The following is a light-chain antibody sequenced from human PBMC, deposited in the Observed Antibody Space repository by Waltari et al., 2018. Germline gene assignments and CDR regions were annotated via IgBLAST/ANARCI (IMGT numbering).Light chain of an antibody. Sequence: QAALTQSPSVSGSPGQSVTVSCTGTSSDIGAYDRFSWHQQHPGKVPKLIIYEVSKRPSGVSDRFSGSKSGNTAALTISGLQAEDEADYYCSSYSTTRTWKFGGGTRLTAL. V-gene: IGLV2-14*01. CDR3: SSYSTTRTWK. CDR2: EVS. CDR1: SSDIGAYDR. J-gene: IGLJ7*02.